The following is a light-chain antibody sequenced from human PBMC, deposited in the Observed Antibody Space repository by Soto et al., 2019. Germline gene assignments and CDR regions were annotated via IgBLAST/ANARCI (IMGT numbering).Light chain of an antibody. CDR1: QSVGRNY. J-gene: IGKJ4*01. CDR2: DAS. V-gene: IGKV3D-20*02. CDR3: QQRSDWPFT. Sequence: EIVLTQSPGTLSLSPGESATLSCRASQSVGRNYLAWFQHKPDQAPRLLIYDASNRATGVPDRFSGSGSGTDFSLTISGLEPEDFAVYYCQQRSDWPFTFGGGTNVDIK.